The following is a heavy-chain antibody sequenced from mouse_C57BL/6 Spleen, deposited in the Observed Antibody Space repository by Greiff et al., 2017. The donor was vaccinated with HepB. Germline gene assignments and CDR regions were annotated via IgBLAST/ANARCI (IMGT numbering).Heavy chain of an antibody. CDR2: INPSSGYT. CDR1: GYTFTSYW. CDR3: ARYHYYGSSYAYFDY. Sequence: VQLQQSGADLAKPGASVKLSCKASGYTFTSYWMHWVKQRPGQGLEWIGYINPSSGYTKYNQKFKDKATLTADNSSSTAYMQLSSLTYEDSAVYYCARYHYYGSSYAYFDYWGQGTTLTVSS. J-gene: IGHJ2*01. V-gene: IGHV1-7*01. D-gene: IGHD1-1*01.